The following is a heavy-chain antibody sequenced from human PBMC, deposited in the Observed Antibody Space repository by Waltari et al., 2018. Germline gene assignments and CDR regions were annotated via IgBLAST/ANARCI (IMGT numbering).Heavy chain of an antibody. CDR1: GGSISSYY. CDR3: ASSIAVAGFDY. V-gene: IGHV4-59*01. CDR2: IYYSGST. D-gene: IGHD6-19*01. J-gene: IGHJ4*02. Sequence: QVQLQESGPGLVKPSETLSLTCTVSGGSISSYYWCWIRQPPGKGLEWIGYIYYSGSTNYNPSLKSRVTISVDTSKNQFSLKLSSVTAADTAVYYCASSIAVAGFDYWGQGTLVTVSS.